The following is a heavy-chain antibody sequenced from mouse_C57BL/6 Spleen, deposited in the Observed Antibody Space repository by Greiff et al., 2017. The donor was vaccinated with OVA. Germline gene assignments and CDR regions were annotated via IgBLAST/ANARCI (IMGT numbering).Heavy chain of an antibody. V-gene: IGHV2-9-1*01. Sequence: VHLVESGPGLVAPSQSLSISCTVSGFSLTSYAISWVRQPPGKGLEWLGVIWTGGGTNYNSALKSRLSISKDNSKSQVFLKMNSLQTDDTARDYGARSYGSSYRGFAYWGQGTLVTVSA. CDR3: ARSYGSSYRGFAY. D-gene: IGHD1-1*01. CDR2: IWTGGGT. CDR1: GFSLTSYA. J-gene: IGHJ3*01.